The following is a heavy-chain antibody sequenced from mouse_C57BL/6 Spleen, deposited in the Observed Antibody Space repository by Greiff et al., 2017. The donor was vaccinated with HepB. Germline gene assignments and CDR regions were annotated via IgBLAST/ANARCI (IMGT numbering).Heavy chain of an antibody. CDR2: IHPNSGST. CDR3: ARPYIYYSKVPYFDV. J-gene: IGHJ1*03. CDR1: GFTFTSYW. D-gene: IGHD2-5*01. Sequence: QVQLQQPGAELVKPGASVKLSCKASGFTFTSYWMHWVKQRPGQGLEWIGMIHPNSGSTNYNEKFKSKATLTVDKSSSTAYMQLSSLTSEDSAVYYCARPYIYYSKVPYFDVWGTGTTVTVSS. V-gene: IGHV1-64*01.